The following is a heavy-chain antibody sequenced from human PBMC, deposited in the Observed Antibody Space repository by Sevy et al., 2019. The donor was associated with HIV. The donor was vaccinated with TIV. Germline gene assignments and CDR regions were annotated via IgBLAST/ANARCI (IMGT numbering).Heavy chain of an antibody. V-gene: IGHV3-21*01. CDR3: ARNTDCSSTSCYFQGVRHPTRYYYGMDV. CDR2: ISSSSSYI. D-gene: IGHD2-2*01. Sequence: GGSLRLSCAASGFTFSSYSMNWVRQAPGKGLEWVSSISSSSSYIYYADSVKGRFTISRDNAKNSLYLQMNSLRAEDTAGYYCARNTDCSSTSCYFQGVRHPTRYYYGMDVWGQGTTVTVSS. J-gene: IGHJ6*02. CDR1: GFTFSSYS.